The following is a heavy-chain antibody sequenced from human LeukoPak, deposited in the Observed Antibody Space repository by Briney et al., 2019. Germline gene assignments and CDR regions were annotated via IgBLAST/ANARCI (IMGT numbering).Heavy chain of an antibody. V-gene: IGHV3-23*01. CDR2: ISGSGART. CDR3: AKEGATEGPSSFDY. Sequence: GGSLRLSCAASGFTFSSYAMSWVRQAPGKGLEWVSAISGSGARTFCADSVKGRFTISRDNSKDTMDLQMNSLRVEDTAVYYCAKEGATEGPSSFDYWGQGTLVTASS. CDR1: GFTFSSYA. J-gene: IGHJ4*02. D-gene: IGHD5-12*01.